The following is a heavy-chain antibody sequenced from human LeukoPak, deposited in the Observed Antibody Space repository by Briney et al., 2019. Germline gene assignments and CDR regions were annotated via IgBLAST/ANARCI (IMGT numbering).Heavy chain of an antibody. CDR2: ISSSGSTI. J-gene: IGHJ4*02. CDR1: GXTFSSYE. CDR3: AKDDYGFDY. V-gene: IGHV3-48*03. Sequence: GGSLRLSCAASGXTFSSYEMNWVRQAPGKGLEWVSYISSSGSTIYYADSVKGRFTISRDNSKSTLYLQMNGLRGEDTAVYYCAKDDYGFDYWGQGTLVTVSS. D-gene: IGHD4-17*01.